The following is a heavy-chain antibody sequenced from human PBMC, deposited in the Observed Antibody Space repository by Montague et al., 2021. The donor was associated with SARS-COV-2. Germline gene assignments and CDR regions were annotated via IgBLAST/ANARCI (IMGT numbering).Heavy chain of an antibody. J-gene: IGHJ6*02. D-gene: IGHD6-13*01. CDR1: GGSISSSCYY. Sequence: SETLSLTCTVSGGSISSSCYYWGWIRQPPGKGLEWIGSIYYSGSTYYNPSLKSRVTTSVDTTKNQFSLKLSSVTAAATAEYECARVGRQQLGRLSGMDVWGQGTTVTVSS. CDR3: ARVGRQQLGRLSGMDV. V-gene: IGHV4-39*07. CDR2: IYYSGST.